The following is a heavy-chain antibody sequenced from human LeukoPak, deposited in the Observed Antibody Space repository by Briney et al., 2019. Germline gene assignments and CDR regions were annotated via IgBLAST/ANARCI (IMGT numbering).Heavy chain of an antibody. V-gene: IGHV1-2*02. Sequence: ASVKVSCKASGYTFTGYYLHWVRQAPGQGLEWMGLINTNSGGTNYAQKFQGRVTMTRDTSISTAYMELSRLRSDDTAIYYCARAVGYSYYMDVWGNETTVTVSS. J-gene: IGHJ6*03. CDR3: ARAVGYSYYMDV. D-gene: IGHD5-18*01. CDR2: INTNSGGT. CDR1: GYTFTGYY.